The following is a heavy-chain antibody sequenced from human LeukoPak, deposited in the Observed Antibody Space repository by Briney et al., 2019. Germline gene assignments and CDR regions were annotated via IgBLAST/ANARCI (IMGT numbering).Heavy chain of an antibody. Sequence: ASVKVPCKASGYTFTSYGISWVRQAPGQGLEWMGWISAYNGNTNYAQKLQGRVTMTTDTSTSTAYMELRSLRSDDTAVYYFARVRRDIVVVPAAIRGNWFDPWGQGTLVTVSS. CDR2: ISAYNGNT. CDR3: ARVRRDIVVVPAAIRGNWFDP. CDR1: GYTFTSYG. D-gene: IGHD2-2*02. J-gene: IGHJ5*02. V-gene: IGHV1-18*01.